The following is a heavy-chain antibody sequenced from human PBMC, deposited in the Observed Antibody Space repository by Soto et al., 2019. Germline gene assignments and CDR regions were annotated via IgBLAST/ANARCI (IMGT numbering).Heavy chain of an antibody. V-gene: IGHV3-33*01. D-gene: IGHD3-16*02. CDR1: GFTFSSYG. CDR2: IWYDGSNK. Sequence: GGSLRLSCAASGFTFSSYGMHWVRQAPGKGLEWVAVIWYDGSNKYYADSVKGRFTISRDNSKNTLYLQMNSLRAEDTAVYYCARALTRDPLSPDYWGQGTLVTVSS. CDR3: ARALTRDPLSPDY. J-gene: IGHJ4*02.